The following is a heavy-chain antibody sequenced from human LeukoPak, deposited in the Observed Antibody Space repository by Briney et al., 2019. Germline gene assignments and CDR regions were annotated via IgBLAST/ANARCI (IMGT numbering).Heavy chain of an antibody. CDR3: ARRFWGLDY. CDR2: ISTSGTTI. CDR1: GFTFSSYS. V-gene: IGHV3-48*04. D-gene: IGHD3-16*01. Sequence: GGSLRLSCAASGFTFSSYSMNWLRQAPGKGLEWVSFISTSGTTIYYADSVKGRFTISRDNAKNSLYLQMNSLRAEDTAVYYCARRFWGLDYWGQGTLVTVSS. J-gene: IGHJ4*02.